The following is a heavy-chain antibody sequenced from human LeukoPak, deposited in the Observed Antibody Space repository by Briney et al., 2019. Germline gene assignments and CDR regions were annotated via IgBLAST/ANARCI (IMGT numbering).Heavy chain of an antibody. Sequence: ASVKVSCKASGYTFTSYGISWVRQAPGQGLEWMGWINPNSGGTNYAQKFQGRVTMTRDTSISTAYMELSRLRSDDTAVYYCAREPYSGSYCYYWGQGTLVTVSS. CDR3: AREPYSGSYCYY. D-gene: IGHD1-26*01. V-gene: IGHV1-2*02. CDR2: INPNSGGT. CDR1: GYTFTSYG. J-gene: IGHJ4*02.